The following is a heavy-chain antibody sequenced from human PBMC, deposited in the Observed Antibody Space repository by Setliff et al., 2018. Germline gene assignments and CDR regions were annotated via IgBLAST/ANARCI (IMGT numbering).Heavy chain of an antibody. V-gene: IGHV3-15*01. CDR3: KGSGWRSMAFDI. D-gene: IGHD6-19*01. J-gene: IGHJ3*02. Sequence: GESLKISCAASGFTFSNAWMSWVRQAPGKGLEWVGRIKSKTDGGTTDYAAPVKGRFTISRDDSKNTLYLQMNSLKTEDTAVYYCKGSGWRSMAFDIWGQGIMVTVSS. CDR1: GFTFSNAW. CDR2: IKSKTDGGTT.